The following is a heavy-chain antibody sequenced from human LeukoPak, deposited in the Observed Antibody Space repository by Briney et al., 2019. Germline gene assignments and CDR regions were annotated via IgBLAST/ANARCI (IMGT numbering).Heavy chain of an antibody. CDR1: GFTFSSYA. Sequence: GGSLRLSCAASGFTFSSYAMHWVRQAPGKGLEWVAVISYDGSNKYYADSVKGRFTISRDNSKNTLYLQMNSLRAEDTAVYYCAKRKREYGDYDYWGQGTLVTVSS. V-gene: IGHV3-30-3*02. J-gene: IGHJ4*02. CDR2: ISYDGSNK. D-gene: IGHD4-17*01. CDR3: AKRKREYGDYDY.